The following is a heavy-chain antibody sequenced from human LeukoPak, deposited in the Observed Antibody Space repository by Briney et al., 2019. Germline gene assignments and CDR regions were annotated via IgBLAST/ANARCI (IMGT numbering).Heavy chain of an antibody. CDR3: ARDYAEYSSSS. V-gene: IGHV3-33*01. CDR2: IWYDESNK. D-gene: IGHD6-6*01. J-gene: IGHJ5*02. Sequence: PGGSLRLSCAASGFTFSSYGMHWVRQAPGKGLEWVAVIWYDESNKYYADSVKGRFTISRDNSKNTLYLQMNSLRAEDTAVYYCARDYAEYSSSSWGQGTLVTVSS. CDR1: GFTFSSYG.